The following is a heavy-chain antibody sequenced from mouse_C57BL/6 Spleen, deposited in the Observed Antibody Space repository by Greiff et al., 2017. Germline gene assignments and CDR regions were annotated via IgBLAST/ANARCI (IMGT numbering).Heavy chain of an antibody. Sequence: QVQLKESGAELVKPGASVKISCKASGYAFSSYWMNWVKQRPGKGLEWIGQIYPGDGDTNYNGKFKGKATLTADKSSSTAYMQLSSLTSEDSAVYFCARSAIYYRYFDVWGTGTTVTVSS. V-gene: IGHV1-80*01. CDR1: GYAFSSYW. J-gene: IGHJ1*03. CDR2: IYPGDGDT. CDR3: ARSAIYYRYFDV. D-gene: IGHD2-1*01.